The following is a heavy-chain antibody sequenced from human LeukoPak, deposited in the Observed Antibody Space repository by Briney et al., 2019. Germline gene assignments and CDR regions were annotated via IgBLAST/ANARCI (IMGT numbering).Heavy chain of an antibody. Sequence: GGSLRLSSAASGFTFSSYSMNWVRQAPGKGLEWVGRIKSKTDGGTTDYAAPVKGRFTISRDDSKNTLYLQMNSLKTEDTAVYYCTTDRLYDILTGTRTFDIWGQGTMVTVSS. CDR3: TTDRLYDILTGTRTFDI. CDR1: GFTFSSYS. V-gene: IGHV3-15*01. D-gene: IGHD3-9*01. J-gene: IGHJ3*02. CDR2: IKSKTDGGTT.